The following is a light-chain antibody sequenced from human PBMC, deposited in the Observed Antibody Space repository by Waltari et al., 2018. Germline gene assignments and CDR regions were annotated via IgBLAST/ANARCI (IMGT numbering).Light chain of an antibody. CDR1: VLATKY. Sequence: SYELTQPSSVSVSPGQTARITCSGDVLATKYARWFQQKPGQAPVLVIYKDSERPAGIPGRFSGSSSGTTVTLTISGAQVEDEADYYCYSAADNKGVFGGGTKLTVL. CDR3: YSAADNKGV. J-gene: IGLJ3*02. V-gene: IGLV3-27*01. CDR2: KDS.